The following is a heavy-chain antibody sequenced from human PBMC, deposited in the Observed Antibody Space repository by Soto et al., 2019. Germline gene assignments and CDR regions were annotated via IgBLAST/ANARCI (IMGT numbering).Heavy chain of an antibody. CDR2: IFATGST. V-gene: IGHV4-30-2*01. J-gene: IGHJ5*02. D-gene: IGHD3-10*01. Sequence: SHTLPLTCAVGGVSISLGGYSWSWIRRPPGKGLEWVVYIFATGSTYCNPSLKSRVTISVDRSKNQFSLKLSSVTAADTAVYYCARYNAYGSGSRGNCFDTCGQGTLVTVS. CDR1: GVSISLGGYS. CDR3: ARYNAYGSGSRGNCFDT.